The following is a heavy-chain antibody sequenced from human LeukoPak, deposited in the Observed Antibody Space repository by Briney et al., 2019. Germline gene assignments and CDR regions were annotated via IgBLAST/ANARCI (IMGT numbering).Heavy chain of an antibody. CDR1: GFTFSSYA. J-gene: IGHJ4*02. Sequence: GGSLRLSCAASGFTFSSYAMSWVRQAPGKGLEWVSAISGSGGSTYYADSVKGRFTISRDNSKSTLYLQMNSLRAEDTAVYYCAKDRIAARLYFDYWGQGTLVTVSS. D-gene: IGHD6-6*01. V-gene: IGHV3-23*01. CDR2: ISGSGGST. CDR3: AKDRIAARLYFDY.